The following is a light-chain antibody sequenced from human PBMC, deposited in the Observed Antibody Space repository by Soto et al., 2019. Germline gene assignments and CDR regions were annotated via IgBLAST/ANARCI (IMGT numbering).Light chain of an antibody. CDR3: QQYHNSSIT. CDR2: KAS. V-gene: IGKV1-5*03. Sequence: LPMTDSPSTASVSVGDRLTLTLRSSQTISSWLAWYQQKPGKAPKLLIYKASTLKSGVPSRFSGTGSGTEFTLSIDSVQPDDFATYKCQQYHNSSITFGQGTRLEIK. J-gene: IGKJ5*01. CDR1: QTISSW.